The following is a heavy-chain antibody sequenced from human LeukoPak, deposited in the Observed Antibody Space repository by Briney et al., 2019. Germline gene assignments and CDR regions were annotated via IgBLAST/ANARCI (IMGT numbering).Heavy chain of an antibody. CDR1: GGSFSGYY. Sequence: SETLSLTCAVYGGSFSGYYWSWIRQPPGKGLEWIGEINHSGSTNYNPSLKSRVTISVDTSKNQFSLKLSSVTAADTAVYYCAREDSSGHFDYWGQGTLVTVSS. J-gene: IGHJ4*02. D-gene: IGHD6-19*01. CDR2: INHSGST. CDR3: AREDSSGHFDY. V-gene: IGHV4-34*01.